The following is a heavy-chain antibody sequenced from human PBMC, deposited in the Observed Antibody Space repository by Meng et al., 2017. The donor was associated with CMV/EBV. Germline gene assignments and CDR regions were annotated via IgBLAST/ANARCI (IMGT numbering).Heavy chain of an antibody. D-gene: IGHD3-3*01. J-gene: IGHJ5*02. Sequence: GDYSWSWIRQPPGKGLEWIGYIYYSGTTYYNPSLKSRVTISVDTSKNQFSLKLSSVTAADTAVYYCARVVRDDFWSGYYRGGWFDPWGQGTLVTVSS. CDR1: GDYS. V-gene: IGHV4-30-4*08. CDR2: IYYSGTT. CDR3: ARVVRDDFWSGYYRGGWFDP.